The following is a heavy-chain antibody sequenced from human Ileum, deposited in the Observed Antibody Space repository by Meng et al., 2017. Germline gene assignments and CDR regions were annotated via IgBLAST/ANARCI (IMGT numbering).Heavy chain of an antibody. CDR3: ARGGDAYSWNWFGP. D-gene: IGHD2-21*02. CDR1: GFTVSNNY. J-gene: IGHJ5*02. CDR2: PYTPGDS. V-gene: IGHV3-66*02. Sequence: QLVGVVGGFVQPWGSLTLSCSVSGFTVSNNYVAWVRQAPGKGLEWVSIPYTPGDSYYTDSVKGRFTVSRDPATNTLFLQMNSLRLEDTAIYYCARGGDAYSWNWFGPWGQGTLVTVSS.